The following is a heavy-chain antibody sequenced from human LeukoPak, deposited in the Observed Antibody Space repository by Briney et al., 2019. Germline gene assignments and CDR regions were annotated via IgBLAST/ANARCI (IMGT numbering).Heavy chain of an antibody. V-gene: IGHV4-59*01. CDR1: GGSIISYY. J-gene: IGHJ4*02. CDR3: ARADCGGGCYLQEPLNFDY. Sequence: SETLSLTCTVSGGSIISYYWSWIRQPPGKGLEWIGYIYYSGSTNYNPSLKSRVPISVATSKIQFSLNLSSVTAADPAVYYCARADCGGGCYLQEPLNFDYWGQGTLVTVSS. CDR2: IYYSGST. D-gene: IGHD2-21*01.